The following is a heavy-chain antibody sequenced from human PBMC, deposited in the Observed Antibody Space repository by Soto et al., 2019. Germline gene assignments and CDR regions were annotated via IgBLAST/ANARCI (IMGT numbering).Heavy chain of an antibody. CDR2: IYNGGTT. Sequence: QVQLQESGPRLVNPSQTLSLTCTVSGGSISSGGYSWSWIRQPPDKGLEWIGHIYNGGTTYNNPSLKGRGTISLHTSKTQCSLKLNSVSAADTAVYYCARGPSGDKVDYWGQGILVTVSS. J-gene: IGHJ4*02. V-gene: IGHV4-30-4*01. CDR3: ARGPSGDKVDY. CDR1: GGSISSGGYS. D-gene: IGHD7-27*01.